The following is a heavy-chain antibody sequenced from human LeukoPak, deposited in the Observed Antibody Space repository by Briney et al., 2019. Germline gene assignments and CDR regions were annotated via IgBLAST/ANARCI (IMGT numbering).Heavy chain of an antibody. CDR3: GRDLPTGYAIDS. D-gene: IGHD3-9*01. Sequence: PGGSLRLSCAASGFNTRGYALDWVRQAPGKGLEWLAFIDYSAKVIYYADSVKGRFAISRDDAKNSLYLQMNSLRAEDTAVYYCGRDLPTGYAIDSWGQGALVTVSS. CDR1: GFNTRGYA. J-gene: IGHJ4*02. CDR2: IDYSAKVI. V-gene: IGHV3-48*01.